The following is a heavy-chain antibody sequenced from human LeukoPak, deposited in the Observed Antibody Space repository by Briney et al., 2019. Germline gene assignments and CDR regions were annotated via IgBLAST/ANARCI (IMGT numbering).Heavy chain of an antibody. V-gene: IGHV4-4*07. CDR3: ARVGYYDSSGYYPTSDAFDI. D-gene: IGHD3-22*01. CDR1: GGSISSYY. CDR2: IYISGST. Sequence: SETLSLTCTVSGGSISSYYWSWIRQPAGKGLEWIGRIYISGSTNYNPSLKSRVTMSVDTSKNQFSLKLSSVTAADTAVYYCARVGYYDSSGYYPTSDAFDIWGQGTMVTVSS. J-gene: IGHJ3*02.